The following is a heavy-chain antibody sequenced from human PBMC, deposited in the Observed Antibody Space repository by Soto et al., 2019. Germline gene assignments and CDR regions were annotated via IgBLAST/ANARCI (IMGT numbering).Heavy chain of an antibody. J-gene: IGHJ4*02. CDR2: IWYDGSNK. CDR1: GFPFSSYG. Sequence: QVQLVESGGGVVQPGRSLRLSCAASGFPFSSYGMHWVRQAPGKGLDWVAVIWYDGSNKDYADSVKGRFTISRDNSKNTLFLQMNNLRVDXTAVXYCASSINWGQGTLVTVSS. CDR3: ASSIN. V-gene: IGHV3-33*01.